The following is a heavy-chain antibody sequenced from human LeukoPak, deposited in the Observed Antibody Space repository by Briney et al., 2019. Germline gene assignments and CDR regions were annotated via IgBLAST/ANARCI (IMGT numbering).Heavy chain of an antibody. CDR3: AKSGAYYDILTGYYLGVDVAFDI. Sequence: PGGSLRLSCAASGFTFSSYAMSWVRQAPGKGLEWVSAISGSGGSTYYADSVKGRFTISRDNSKNTLYLQMNSLRAEDTAVYYCAKSGAYYDILTGYYLGVDVAFDIWGQGTMVTVSS. CDR2: ISGSGGST. D-gene: IGHD3-9*01. V-gene: IGHV3-23*01. CDR1: GFTFSSYA. J-gene: IGHJ3*02.